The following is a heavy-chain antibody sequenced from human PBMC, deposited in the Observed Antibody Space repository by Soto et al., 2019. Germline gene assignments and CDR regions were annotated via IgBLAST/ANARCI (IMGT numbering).Heavy chain of an antibody. CDR2: INPNIGDT. CDR1: GYTFTDYY. J-gene: IGHJ1*01. Sequence: ASVKVSCKASGYTFTDYYIHCVRQAPGQGLEWMGWINPNIGDTNYAQRFQDWVTMTRDTSINTAYMELSRLKSDDTAVYYCARSPTYSSGWSTFQHWGQGTLVTVSS. V-gene: IGHV1-2*04. D-gene: IGHD6-19*01. CDR3: ARSPTYSSGWSTFQH.